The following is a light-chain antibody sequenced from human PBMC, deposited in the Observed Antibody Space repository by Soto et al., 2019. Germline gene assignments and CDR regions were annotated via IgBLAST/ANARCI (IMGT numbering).Light chain of an antibody. CDR2: GAS. V-gene: IGKV3-20*01. J-gene: IGKJ2*01. Sequence: EIVLTQSPGTLSLSPGERATLSCRASQSVSSSYLAWYQQKLGQAPRLLIYGASRRATGILDRFSGSGSGTDFTLTISRLEPEDFAVYYCQQYGSSPPMYSFGQGTKLEIK. CDR3: QQYGSSPPMYS. CDR1: QSVSSSY.